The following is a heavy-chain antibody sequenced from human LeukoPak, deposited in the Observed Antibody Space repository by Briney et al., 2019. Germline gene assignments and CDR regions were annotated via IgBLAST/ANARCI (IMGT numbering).Heavy chain of an antibody. D-gene: IGHD6-13*01. CDR1: GGSISSYY. J-gene: IGHJ5*02. CDR3: ARGRRYSPNWFDP. CDR2: INHSGST. Sequence: PSETLSLTCTVSGGSISSYYWSWIRQPPGKGLEWIGEINHSGSTNYNPSLKSRVTISVDTSKNQFSLKLSSVTAADTAVYYCARGRRYSPNWFDPWGQETLVTVSS. V-gene: IGHV4-34*01.